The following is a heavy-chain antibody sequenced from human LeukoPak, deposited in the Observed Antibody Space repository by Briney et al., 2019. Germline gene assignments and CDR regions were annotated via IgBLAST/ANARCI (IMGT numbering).Heavy chain of an antibody. D-gene: IGHD1-26*01. Sequence: GGSLRLSCAASGFTFSSYAMSWVRQAPGKGLEWVSAISGSGGSTYHADSVKGRFTISRDNSKNTLYLQMNSLRAEDTAVYYCAKDLYIVGATNWFDPWGQGTLVTVSS. CDR2: ISGSGGST. J-gene: IGHJ5*02. V-gene: IGHV3-23*01. CDR3: AKDLYIVGATNWFDP. CDR1: GFTFSSYA.